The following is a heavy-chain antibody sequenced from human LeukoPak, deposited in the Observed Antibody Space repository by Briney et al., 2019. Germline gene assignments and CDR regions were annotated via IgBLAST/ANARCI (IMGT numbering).Heavy chain of an antibody. CDR1: GFTVSSNY. CDR2: IYSGGTT. J-gene: IGHJ4*02. D-gene: IGHD1-26*01. CDR3: ARQWELRY. Sequence: GGSLRLSCAVSGFTVSSNYMNWVRRAPGKGLEWVSVIYSGGTTYYADSVKGRFTISRDNSKNTLYLQMNSLRAEDTAVYYCARQWELRYWGQGTLVTVSS. V-gene: IGHV3-53*01.